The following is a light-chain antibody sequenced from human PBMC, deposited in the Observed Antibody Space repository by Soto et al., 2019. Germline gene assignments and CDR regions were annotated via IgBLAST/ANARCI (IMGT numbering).Light chain of an antibody. Sequence: EIVMTRSPATLSVSPGERATLSFRASQSVSSNLEWYQQKPGQAPRLLIYGASTRATGIPARFSGSGSGTEFTLTISSLPPDDFATYYCQQYNSYSPAFGQGTKVDIK. CDR3: QQYNSYSPA. V-gene: IGKV3-15*01. CDR2: GAS. J-gene: IGKJ1*01. CDR1: QSVSSN.